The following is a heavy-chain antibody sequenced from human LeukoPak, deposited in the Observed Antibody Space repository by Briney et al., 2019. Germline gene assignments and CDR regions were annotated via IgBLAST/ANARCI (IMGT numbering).Heavy chain of an antibody. V-gene: IGHV4-39*01. CDR2: IYYSGST. J-gene: IGHJ4*02. D-gene: IGHD6-19*01. Sequence: SETLSLTCTVSGGSISSSSYYWGWIRQPPGKGLEWIGSIYYSGSTYYNPSLKSRVTLSVDTSKNQFSLKLSSVTAADTAVYYCARSIAVAGTYVLGYFDYWGQGTLVTVSS. CDR3: ARSIAVAGTYVLGYFDY. CDR1: GGSISSSSYY.